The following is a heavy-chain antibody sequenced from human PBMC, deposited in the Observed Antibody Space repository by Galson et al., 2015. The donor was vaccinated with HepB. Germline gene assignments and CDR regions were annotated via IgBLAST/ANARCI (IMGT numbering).Heavy chain of an antibody. D-gene: IGHD5-18*01. J-gene: IGHJ4*02. Sequence: SVKVSCKASGFSFTGYYIHWVRQAPGQGLEWLGWINPYNGGTNHAQNFQGRVNMTSDTSIRTAYMELSGLRFDDTAIYYCARARRIQLSTTPFDYWGQGALVTVSS. V-gene: IGHV1-2*02. CDR3: ARARRIQLSTTPFDY. CDR2: INPYNGGT. CDR1: GFSFTGYY.